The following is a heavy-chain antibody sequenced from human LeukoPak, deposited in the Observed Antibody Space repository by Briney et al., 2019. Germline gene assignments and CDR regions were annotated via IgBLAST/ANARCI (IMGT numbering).Heavy chain of an antibody. D-gene: IGHD3-22*01. CDR3: ARDSFYSYHSSYYYLRYFDY. J-gene: IGHJ4*01. CDR2: IWYNETNK. Sequence: GGSLRLSCAASGFTFSDFGMHWVRQAPGKGLEWVALIWYNETNKYYADSVKGRFIISSDSSKNTLYLQMNSLRADDTAVYYCARDSFYSYHSSYYYLRYFDYWGHGTLVTVSS. V-gene: IGHV3-33*01. CDR1: GFTFSDFG.